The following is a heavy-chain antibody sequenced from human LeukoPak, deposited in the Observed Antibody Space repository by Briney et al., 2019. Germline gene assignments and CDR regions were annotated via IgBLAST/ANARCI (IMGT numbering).Heavy chain of an antibody. J-gene: IGHJ4*02. V-gene: IGHV1-18*01. Sequence: ASVKVSCTASGYTFTTYGISWMRQAPAQGLEWMGWISGYNDNTKYSQKLQGRVTMTKDTSTSTAYMELRSLRSDDTAVYYCARGLAVAGIYAYWGQGTLVTVSA. D-gene: IGHD6-19*01. CDR2: ISGYNDNT. CDR3: ARGLAVAGIYAY. CDR1: GYTFTTYG.